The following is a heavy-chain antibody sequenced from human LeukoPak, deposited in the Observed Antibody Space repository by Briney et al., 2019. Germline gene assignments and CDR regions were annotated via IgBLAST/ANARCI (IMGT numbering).Heavy chain of an antibody. CDR1: GGSLSGYY. V-gene: IGHV4-4*09. CDR2: IYSSGRT. CDR3: ECAGY. J-gene: IGHJ4*02. Sequence: SETLSLTCTVSGGSLSGYYWNWIRQPPGKGLEWLGYIYSSGRTNYNPPLKSRVTISVDTSKNQFSLKLNSVTAADTAVYYCECAGYWGQGTLVTVSS.